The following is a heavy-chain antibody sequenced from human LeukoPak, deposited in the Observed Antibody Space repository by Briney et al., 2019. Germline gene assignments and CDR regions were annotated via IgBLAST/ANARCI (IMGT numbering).Heavy chain of an antibody. CDR2: ISGSGGST. J-gene: IGHJ3*02. Sequence: GGSLRLSCAASGFTFSSYAMSWVRQAPGKGLEWVSAISGSGGSTYYADSVKGRFTISRDNSKNTLYLQMNSLRAEDTAVYYCANDYVWGSYRSSDAFDIWGQGTMATVSS. V-gene: IGHV3-23*01. CDR1: GFTFSSYA. CDR3: ANDYVWGSYRSSDAFDI. D-gene: IGHD3-16*02.